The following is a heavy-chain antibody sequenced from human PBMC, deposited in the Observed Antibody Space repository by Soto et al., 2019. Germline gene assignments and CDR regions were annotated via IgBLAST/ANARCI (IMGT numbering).Heavy chain of an antibody. V-gene: IGHV4-39*01. D-gene: IGHD3-16*01. CDR2: VYHNENT. Sequence: PSETLSLTCTVSGGSINDFAYYWGWIRQPPGKGLEWIGTVYHNENTYYNPSLKSRVTISVDTAKNQFSLNLRSVTAADTAIYFCERRERYYGSPGWFDPWGQGALVTVYS. J-gene: IGHJ5*02. CDR3: ERRERYYGSPGWFDP. CDR1: GGSINDFAYY.